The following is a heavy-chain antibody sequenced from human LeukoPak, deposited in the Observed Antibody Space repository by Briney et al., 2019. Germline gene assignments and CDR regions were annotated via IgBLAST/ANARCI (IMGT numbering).Heavy chain of an antibody. D-gene: IGHD4-23*01. CDR3: ARDYVGGRRALDI. Sequence: GGSLRLSCAASAFTFSSHWMHWVRHAPGKGLEWVSRVSPDGTNTNCADSVRGRFTISRDNAKNSLYLQMNSLRAEDTAVYHCARDYVGGRRALDIWGQGTGVTVSS. CDR2: VSPDGTNT. J-gene: IGHJ3*02. V-gene: IGHV3-74*01. CDR1: AFTFSSHW.